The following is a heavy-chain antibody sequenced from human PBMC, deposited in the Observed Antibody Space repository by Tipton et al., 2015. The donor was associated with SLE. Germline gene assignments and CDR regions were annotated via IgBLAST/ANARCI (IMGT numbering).Heavy chain of an antibody. CDR3: ARGKYYFDY. Sequence: LSLTCTVSSYFISSGHYWGWMRQSPGKGLEWVANIKEDGSEKHYVDSVKDRLTISRDNAKNSLYLQMNSLRAEDTAVYYCARGKYYFDYWGQGALVTVSS. CDR2: IKEDGSEK. V-gene: IGHV3-7*01. J-gene: IGHJ4*02. CDR1: SYFISSGHY.